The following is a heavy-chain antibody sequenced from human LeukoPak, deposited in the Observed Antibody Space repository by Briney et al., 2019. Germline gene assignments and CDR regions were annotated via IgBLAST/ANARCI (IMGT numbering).Heavy chain of an antibody. CDR1: GGSISSGDYY. CDR3: AREERDSSGYYPGY. CDR2: IYYSGST. J-gene: IGHJ4*02. Sequence: PSQTLSLTCTVSGGSISSGDYYWSWLRQPPGKGLEWIGYIYYSGSTYYNPSLKSRVTISVDTSKNQFSLKLSSVTAADTAVYYCAREERDSSGYYPGYWGQGTLVTVSS. V-gene: IGHV4-30-4*01. D-gene: IGHD3-22*01.